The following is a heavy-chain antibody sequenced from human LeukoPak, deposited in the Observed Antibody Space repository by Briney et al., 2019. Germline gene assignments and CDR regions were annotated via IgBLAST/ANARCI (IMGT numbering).Heavy chain of an antibody. D-gene: IGHD2-2*01. CDR3: AREYQNWYFDL. CDR1: GGSISSGAY. V-gene: IGHV4-38-2*02. CDR2: IYRTGNT. Sequence: PSETLSLTCTVSGGSISSGAYWGWVRQPPGKGLEWIATIYRTGNTYYNPSLESRVTISIDTSKNQFSLKLNSVTAADTAVYYCAREYQNWYFDLWGRGTLVTVSS. J-gene: IGHJ2*01.